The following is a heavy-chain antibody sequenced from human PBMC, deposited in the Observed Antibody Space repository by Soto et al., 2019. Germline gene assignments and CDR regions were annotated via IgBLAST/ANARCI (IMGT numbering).Heavy chain of an antibody. Sequence: GGSLRLSCAASGFTFSSYAMHWVRQAPGKGLEWVAVISYDGSNKYYADSVKGRFTISRDNSKNTLYLQMNSLRAEDTAVYYCAREVGGLQLWTYYYGMDVWGQGTTVTVSS. D-gene: IGHD5-18*01. CDR1: GFTFSSYA. J-gene: IGHJ6*02. CDR3: AREVGGLQLWTYYYGMDV. CDR2: ISYDGSNK. V-gene: IGHV3-30-3*01.